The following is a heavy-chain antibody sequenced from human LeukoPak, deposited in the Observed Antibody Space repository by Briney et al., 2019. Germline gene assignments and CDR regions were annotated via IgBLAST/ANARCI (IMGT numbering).Heavy chain of an antibody. CDR3: ARGDRRCSSTSCYYHFDY. J-gene: IGHJ4*02. CDR2: MNPNSGNT. Sequence: GASVKVSCKASGYTFTSYDINWVRQATGQGLEWMGWMNPNSGNTGYAQKFQGRVTMTRNTSISTAYMELSSLRSEDTAVYYCARGDRRCSSTSCYYHFDYWGQGTLVTVSS. V-gene: IGHV1-8*01. CDR1: GYTFTSYD. D-gene: IGHD2-2*01.